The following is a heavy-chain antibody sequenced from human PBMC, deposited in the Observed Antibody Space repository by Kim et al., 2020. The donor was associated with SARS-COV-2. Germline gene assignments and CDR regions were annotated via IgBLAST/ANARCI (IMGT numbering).Heavy chain of an antibody. CDR3: AKLGYCSGGSCYLSDY. CDR1: GFTFSSYG. CDR2: ISYDGSNK. V-gene: IGHV3-30*18. Sequence: GGSLRLSCAASGFTFSSYGMHWVRQAPGKGLEWVAVISYDGSNKYYADSVKGRFTISRDNSKNTLYLQMNSLRAEDTAVYYCAKLGYCSGGSCYLSDYWGQGTLVTVSS. J-gene: IGHJ4*02. D-gene: IGHD2-15*01.